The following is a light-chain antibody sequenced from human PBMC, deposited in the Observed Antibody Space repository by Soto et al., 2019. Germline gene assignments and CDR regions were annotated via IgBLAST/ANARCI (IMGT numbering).Light chain of an antibody. J-gene: IGKJ2*01. V-gene: IGKV4-1*01. CDR2: WAS. CDR1: QSVLYSSNNKNY. Sequence: DIVMTQSPDSLAVSLGERATINCKSSQSVLYSSNNKNYLAWYQQKAGQPPKLLLYWASAREFGVPARFSGSGSGTNFTLTISSLQAEDVAVYYCQQYYSSPYTFGQGTKLEIK. CDR3: QQYYSSPYT.